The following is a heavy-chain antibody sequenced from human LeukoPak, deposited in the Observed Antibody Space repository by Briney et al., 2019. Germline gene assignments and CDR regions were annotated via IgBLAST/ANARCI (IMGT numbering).Heavy chain of an antibody. CDR2: IYYSGST. J-gene: IGHJ3*02. D-gene: IGHD2-15*01. CDR1: GGSFSGYY. V-gene: IGHV4-34*01. CDR3: ASSIVVVVAATQDDAFDI. Sequence: SETLSLTCAVYGGSFSGYYWSWIRQPPGKGLEWIGYIYYSGSTNYNPSLKSRVTISVDTSKNQFSLKLSSVTAADTAVYYCASSIVVVVAATQDDAFDIWGQGTMVTVSS.